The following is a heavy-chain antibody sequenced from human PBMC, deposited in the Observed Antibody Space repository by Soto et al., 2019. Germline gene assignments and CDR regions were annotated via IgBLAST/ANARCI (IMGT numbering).Heavy chain of an antibody. J-gene: IGHJ3*02. Sequence: ASVKVSCKASGYTFTSYDINWVRQATGQGLEWMGWMNPNSGNTCYAQKFQGRVTMTRNTSISTAYMELSSLRSEDTTVYYCARGKLGILYDAFDIWGQGTMVTVSS. D-gene: IGHD6-13*01. CDR1: GYTFTSYD. CDR3: ARGKLGILYDAFDI. V-gene: IGHV1-8*01. CDR2: MNPNSGNT.